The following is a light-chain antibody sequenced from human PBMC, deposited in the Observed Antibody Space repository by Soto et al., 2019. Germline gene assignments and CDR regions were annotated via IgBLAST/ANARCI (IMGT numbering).Light chain of an antibody. CDR3: QHRSNWPSLT. CDR1: QSVGSY. J-gene: IGKJ4*01. CDR2: DAS. Sequence: EIVLIQSPATLSLSPGERATLSCRASQSVGSYLAWYQHKPGQAPRLLIPDASTRATGIPARFSGSGSETDFTLTIAILEPEDSEVYYCQHRSNWPSLTFGGGTKVDIK. V-gene: IGKV3-11*01.